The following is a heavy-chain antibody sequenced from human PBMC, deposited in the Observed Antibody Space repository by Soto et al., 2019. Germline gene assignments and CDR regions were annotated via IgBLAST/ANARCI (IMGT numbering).Heavy chain of an antibody. CDR2: IIPIFGTA. CDR1: GGTFSSYA. J-gene: IGHJ4*02. V-gene: IGHV1-69*12. Sequence: QVQLVQSGAEVKKPGSSVKVSCQASGGTFSSYAISWVRQAPGQGLEWMGGIIPIFGTADYAQKFQGRVTITADESTSTAYMELSSLRSEDTAVYYCASYYDSSGYYYRGLDYWGQGILVTVSS. CDR3: ASYYDSSGYYYRGLDY. D-gene: IGHD3-22*01.